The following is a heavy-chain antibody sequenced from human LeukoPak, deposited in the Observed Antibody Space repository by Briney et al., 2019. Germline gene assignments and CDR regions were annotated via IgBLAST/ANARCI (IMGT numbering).Heavy chain of an antibody. CDR1: GFTFSSYW. CDR3: ARAQYYYGSGSYFRNYYYYYYMDV. CDR2: IKQDGSEK. D-gene: IGHD3-10*01. Sequence: GGSLRLSCAASGFTFSSYWMSWVRQAPGKGLEWVANIKQDGSEKYYVDSVKGRFTISRDNAKNSLYLQMNSLRAEDTAVYYCARAQYYYGSGSYFRNYYYYYYMDVWGKGTTVAVSS. J-gene: IGHJ6*03. V-gene: IGHV3-7*01.